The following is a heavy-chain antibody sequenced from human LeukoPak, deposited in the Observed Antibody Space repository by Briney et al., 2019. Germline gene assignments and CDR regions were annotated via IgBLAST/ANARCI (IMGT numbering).Heavy chain of an antibody. CDR1: GFTFSNYT. J-gene: IGHJ4*02. CDR3: AKGPDSGYSSRFCDC. CDR2: IIGSGGST. V-gene: IGHV3-23*01. D-gene: IGHD6-13*01. Sequence: GGSLRLSCAASGFTFSNYTMNWGRDAPGGGLGWVSAIIGSGGSTHYADSVQGRLTICRYNSKITLYLQMSSLRAEDTAIYYCAKGPDSGYSSRFCDCWGQGTLVTVSS.